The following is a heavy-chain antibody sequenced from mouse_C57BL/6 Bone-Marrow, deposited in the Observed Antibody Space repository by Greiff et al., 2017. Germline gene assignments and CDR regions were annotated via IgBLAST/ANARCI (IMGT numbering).Heavy chain of an antibody. Sequence: EVQLQQSGPELVKPGASVKISCKASGYTFTDYNMDWVKQSHGKSLEWIGDINPNNGGTIYNQKFKGKATLTVDKSSSTAYMELRSLTSEDTAVYYCARSRPYYFDYWGQGTTLTVSS. CDR1: GYTFTDYN. V-gene: IGHV1-18*01. J-gene: IGHJ2*01. CDR3: ARSRPYYFDY. CDR2: INPNNGGT.